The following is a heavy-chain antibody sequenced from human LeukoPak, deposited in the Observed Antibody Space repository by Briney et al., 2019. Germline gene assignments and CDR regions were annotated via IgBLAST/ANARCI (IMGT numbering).Heavy chain of an antibody. J-gene: IGHJ5*02. CDR2: IIPIFGTA. CDR3: ARSESTMVRGVIIPNNWFDP. D-gene: IGHD3-10*01. Sequence: GASVKVSCKASGGTFSSYAISWVRQAPGQGLEWMGGIIPIFGTANYAQKFQGRVTITADESTSTAYMELSSLRSEDTAVYYCARSESTMVRGVIIPNNWFDPWGQGTLVTVSS. CDR1: GGTFSSYA. V-gene: IGHV1-69*13.